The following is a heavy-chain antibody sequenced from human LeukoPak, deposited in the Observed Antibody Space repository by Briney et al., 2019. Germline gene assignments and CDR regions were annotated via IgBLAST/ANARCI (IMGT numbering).Heavy chain of an antibody. CDR1: GGSFSGYY. V-gene: IGHV4-34*01. CDR2: INHSGST. J-gene: IGHJ4*02. CDR3: VGYSYGSPFDY. Sequence: SETLSLTCAVYGGSFSGYYWNWIRQPPGKGLEWIGEINHSGSTNYNPSLKSRVTISVDTSKNQFSLKLSSVTAADTAVYYCVGYSYGSPFDYWGQGTLVTVSS. D-gene: IGHD5-18*01.